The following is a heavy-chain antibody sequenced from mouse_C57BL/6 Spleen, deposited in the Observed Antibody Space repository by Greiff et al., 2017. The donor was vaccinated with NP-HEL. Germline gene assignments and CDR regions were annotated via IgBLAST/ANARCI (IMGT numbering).Heavy chain of an antibody. CDR3: ARRWGNYDAMDY. CDR2: IYPGDGDT. J-gene: IGHJ4*01. CDR1: GYAFSSYW. V-gene: IGHV1-80*01. Sequence: LVESGAELVKPGASVKISCKASGYAFSSYWMNWVKQRPGKGLEWIGQIYPGDGDTNYNGKFKGKATLTADKSSSTAYMQLSSLTSEDSAVYFCARRWGNYDAMDYWGQGTSVTVSS. D-gene: IGHD2-1*01.